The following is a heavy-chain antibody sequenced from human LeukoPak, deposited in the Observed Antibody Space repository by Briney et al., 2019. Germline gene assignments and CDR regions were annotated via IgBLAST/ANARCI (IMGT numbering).Heavy chain of an antibody. Sequence: PGGSLRLSCAASGFTVSSTYMSCVRQAPGKGLEWVSVIYSGGNTYYADAVKGRFTISRDSSKNALYLQINSLRAEDTAVYYCARLPSGDYWGQGTLVTVSS. CDR3: ARLPSGDY. V-gene: IGHV3-66*04. CDR1: GFTVSSTY. D-gene: IGHD3-10*01. J-gene: IGHJ4*02. CDR2: IYSGGNT.